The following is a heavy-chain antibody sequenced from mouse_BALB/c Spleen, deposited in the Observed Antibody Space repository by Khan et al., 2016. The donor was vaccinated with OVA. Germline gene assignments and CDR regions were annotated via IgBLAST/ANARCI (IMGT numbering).Heavy chain of an antibody. CDR2: ISYSGST. J-gene: IGHJ3*01. CDR3: ARGTGRAGFAY. Sequence: EVQLQESGPGLVKPSQSLSLTCTVTGYSITSDYAWNWIRQFPGNKLEWMGYISYSGSTSYNPSLKSRISITRDTSKNQFFLQLNSVTTEDTATXYCARGTGRAGFAYWCQWTLVTVSA. CDR1: GYSITSDYA. D-gene: IGHD4-1*01. V-gene: IGHV3-2*02.